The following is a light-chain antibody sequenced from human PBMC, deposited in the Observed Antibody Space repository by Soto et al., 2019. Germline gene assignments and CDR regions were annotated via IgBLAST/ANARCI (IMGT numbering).Light chain of an antibody. CDR1: QSVSNK. J-gene: IGKJ4*01. Sequence: ETVMTQSPVTLSVSPGERATLSCRASQSVSNKLAWYQQRPGQAPRLLIYGASTRATGIPARFSGSGSGTEFILTISSLQSEDFAVHYCHQYSNWPLSFGGGTKVDIK. V-gene: IGKV3-15*01. CDR3: HQYSNWPLS. CDR2: GAS.